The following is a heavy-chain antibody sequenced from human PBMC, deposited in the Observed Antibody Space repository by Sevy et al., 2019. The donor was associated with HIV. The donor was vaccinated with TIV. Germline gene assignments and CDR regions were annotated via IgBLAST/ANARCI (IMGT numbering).Heavy chain of an antibody. CDR1: GYSISSGYY. J-gene: IGHJ3*02. CDR2: IYHSGST. D-gene: IGHD3-22*01. CDR3: ARDYYDSSGSPGAFDI. Sequence: SETLSLTCTVSGYSISSGYYWGWIRQPPGKGLEWIGRIYHSGSTYYNPSLKSRVTISVDTSKNQFSLKLSSVTAADTAVYYCARDYYDSSGSPGAFDIWGQGTMVTVSS. V-gene: IGHV4-38-2*02.